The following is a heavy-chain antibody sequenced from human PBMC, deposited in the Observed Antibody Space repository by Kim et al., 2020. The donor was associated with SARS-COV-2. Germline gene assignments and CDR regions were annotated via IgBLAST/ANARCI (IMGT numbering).Heavy chain of an antibody. J-gene: IGHJ4*02. V-gene: IGHV4-39*01. D-gene: IGHD6-13*01. CDR3: ARRGFIAAASDY. Sequence: SETLSLTCTVSGGSISSSSYYWGWIRQPPGKGLEWIGSIYYSGSTYYNPSLKSRVTISVDTSKNQFSLKLSSVTAADTAVYYCARRGFIAAASDYWGQGTLVTVSS. CDR2: IYYSGST. CDR1: GGSISSSSYY.